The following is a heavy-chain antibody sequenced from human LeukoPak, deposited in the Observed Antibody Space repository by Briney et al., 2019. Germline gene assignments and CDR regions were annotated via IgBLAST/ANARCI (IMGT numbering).Heavy chain of an antibody. CDR3: ARAGRAGIAARDFDY. CDR1: GFTFSSYS. Sequence: PGMSLRLSCVASGFTFSSYSMNWVRQAPGKGLEWVSSISSSSSYIYYADSVKGRFTISRDNAKTSLYLQMNSLRAEDTAVYYCARAGRAGIAARDFDYWGQGTLVTVSS. CDR2: ISSSSSYI. V-gene: IGHV3-21*01. D-gene: IGHD6-6*01. J-gene: IGHJ4*02.